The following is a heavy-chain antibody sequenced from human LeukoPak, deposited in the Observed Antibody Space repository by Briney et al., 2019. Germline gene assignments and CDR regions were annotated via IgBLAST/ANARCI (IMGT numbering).Heavy chain of an antibody. J-gene: IGHJ4*02. V-gene: IGHV4-39*01. Sequence: SETLSLTCTVSGGSISSSSYYWGWIRQPPGKGLEWIGSIYYSGSTYYNPSLKSRVTISVDTSKNQFSLKLSSVTAADTAVYYCVRPQTGDLNEYYFDYWGQGTLVTVSS. CDR3: VRPQTGDLNEYYFDY. D-gene: IGHD7-27*01. CDR1: GGSISSSSYY. CDR2: IYYSGST.